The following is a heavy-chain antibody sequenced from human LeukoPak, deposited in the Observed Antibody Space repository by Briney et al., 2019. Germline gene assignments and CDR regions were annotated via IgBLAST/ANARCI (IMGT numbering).Heavy chain of an antibody. V-gene: IGHV4-4*09. D-gene: IGHD3-22*01. J-gene: IGHJ3*02. CDR2: IYTSGST. CDR1: GGSISSYY. Sequence: PSETLSLTCTVSGGSISSYYWSWIRQPPGMGLEWIGYIYTSGSTNYNPSLKSRVTISVDTSKNQFSLKLSSVIAADTAVYSCAISYYYDSRDAFDIWGQGTMVTVSS. CDR3: AISYYYDSRDAFDI.